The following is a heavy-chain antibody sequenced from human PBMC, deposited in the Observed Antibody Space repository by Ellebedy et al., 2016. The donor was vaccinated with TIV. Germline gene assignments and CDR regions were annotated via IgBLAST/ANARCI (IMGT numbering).Heavy chain of an antibody. J-gene: IGHJ4*02. CDR1: GYSFTSYW. V-gene: IGHV5-51*01. CDR2: IYPGDSDT. D-gene: IGHD5-18*01. CDR3: ARVLGYSYVYFDY. Sequence: GESLKISCKGSGYSFTSYWIGWVRQIPGKGLEWMGIIYPGDSDTRYSPSFQGQVTISADKSISTAYLQWSSLKASDTDMYYCARVLGYSYVYFDYWGQGTLVTVSS.